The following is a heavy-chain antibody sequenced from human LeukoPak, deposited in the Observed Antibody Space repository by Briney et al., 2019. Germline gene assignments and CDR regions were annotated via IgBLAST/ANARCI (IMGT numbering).Heavy chain of an antibody. CDR2: FDPEDGET. J-gene: IGHJ6*02. Sequence: ASVKVSCKVSGYTLTELSLHWVRQAPGKGLEGMGRFDPEDGETIYARKFQGGVTMTEDTSTDTAYMELSSLRSEDTAVYFCAVSLTTGGYYGMDVWGQGTTVTVSS. D-gene: IGHD1-1*01. V-gene: IGHV1-24*01. CDR3: AVSLTTGGYYGMDV. CDR1: GYTLTELS.